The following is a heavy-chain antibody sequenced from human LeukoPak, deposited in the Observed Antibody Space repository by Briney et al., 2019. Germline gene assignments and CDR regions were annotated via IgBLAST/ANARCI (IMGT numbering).Heavy chain of an antibody. CDR3: ASNILRYFDWSRY. D-gene: IGHD3-9*01. Sequence: PGESLKISCKASGYTFATYWIGWVRHMPGKGLEWMGIIYPSDSETRYSPSFQGQVTTSADKSISTAYLQWSSLKASDTAMYYCASNILRYFDWSRYWGQGTLVTVSS. CDR2: IYPSDSET. V-gene: IGHV5-51*01. J-gene: IGHJ4*02. CDR1: GYTFATYW.